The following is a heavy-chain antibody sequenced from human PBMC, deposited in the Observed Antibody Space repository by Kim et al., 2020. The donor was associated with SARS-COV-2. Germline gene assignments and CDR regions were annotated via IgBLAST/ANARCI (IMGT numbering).Heavy chain of an antibody. Sequence: SGPTLVNPTQTLTLTCTFSGFSLSTSGMCVSWIRQPPGKALEWLARIDWGDDKYYSTSLKTRLTISKDTSKNQVVLTMTNMDPVDTATYYCARVRCYCSRTSWQAAYFDYWGQGTLVTVSS. CDR3: ARVRCYCSRTSWQAAYFDY. CDR2: IDWGDDK. D-gene: IGHD2-2*01. V-gene: IGHV2-70*11. CDR1: GFSLSTSGMC. J-gene: IGHJ4*02.